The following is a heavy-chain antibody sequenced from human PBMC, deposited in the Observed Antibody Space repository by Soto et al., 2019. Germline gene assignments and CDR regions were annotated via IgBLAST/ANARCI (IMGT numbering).Heavy chain of an antibody. CDR2: ISVYNGNI. D-gene: IGHD3-10*01. J-gene: IGHJ4*02. V-gene: IGHV1-18*01. Sequence: QVQLLQSGAEVKKPGASVKVSCKASGYMFNTYGITWVRQAPGQGLEWMGWISVYNGNIDYAPKFEGRVTMTTDTSTSTAYMELKSLTSDDTAVYYWARTYGSGDYFLPFEYWGQGTPVSVSS. CDR1: GYMFNTYG. CDR3: ARTYGSGDYFLPFEY.